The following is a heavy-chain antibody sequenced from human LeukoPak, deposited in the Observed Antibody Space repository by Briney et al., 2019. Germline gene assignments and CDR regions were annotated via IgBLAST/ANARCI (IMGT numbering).Heavy chain of an antibody. Sequence: SETLSLTYTVSGGSISSYYWTRIRQPPGKGLEWIGYIYYSGSTNYNPSLKSRVTISIDTTKNQFSLKLSSVTAADTAVYYCARGNYYDSSGYYRLFDYWGQGTLVTVSS. J-gene: IGHJ4*02. V-gene: IGHV4-59*01. CDR1: GGSISSYY. CDR2: IYYSGST. D-gene: IGHD3-22*01. CDR3: ARGNYYDSSGYYRLFDY.